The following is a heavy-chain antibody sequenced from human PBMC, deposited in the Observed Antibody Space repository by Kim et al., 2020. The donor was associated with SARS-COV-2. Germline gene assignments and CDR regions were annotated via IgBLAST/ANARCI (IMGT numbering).Heavy chain of an antibody. Sequence: GGSLRLSCAASGFTFSSYAMHWVRQAPGKGLEWVAVISYDGSNKYYADSVKGRFTISRDNSKNTLYLQMNSLRAEDTAVYYCARVKNTDMVPWFDPWGQGPLVPVSS. CDR3: ARVKNTDMVPWFDP. D-gene: IGHD5-18*01. CDR1: GFTFSSYA. J-gene: IGHJ5*02. V-gene: IGHV3-30-3*01. CDR2: ISYDGSNK.